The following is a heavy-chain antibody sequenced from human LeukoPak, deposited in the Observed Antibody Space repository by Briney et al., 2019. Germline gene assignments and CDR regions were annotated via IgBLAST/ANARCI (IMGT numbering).Heavy chain of an antibody. CDR3: VRGRRQLVGNWFDP. CDR2: IIPIFGTA. Sequence: SVKVSCKASGGTFSSYAISWVRQAPGQGLEWMGGIIPIFGTANYAQRFQGRVTITTDESTSTAYMELSSLRSEDTAVYYCVRGRRQLVGNWFDPWGQGTLVTVSS. D-gene: IGHD6-6*01. CDR1: GGTFSSYA. V-gene: IGHV1-69*05. J-gene: IGHJ5*02.